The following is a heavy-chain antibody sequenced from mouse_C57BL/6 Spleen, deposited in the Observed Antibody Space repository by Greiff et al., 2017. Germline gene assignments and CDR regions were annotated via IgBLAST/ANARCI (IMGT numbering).Heavy chain of an antibody. Sequence: EVQLQQSGPELVKPGASVKISCKASGYTFTDYYMNWVQQSHGKSLEWIGDINPNNGGTSYNQKFKGKATLTVDKSSSTAYMELLSLTSEDSAVYYCAREATGGSSYAMDYWGQGTSVTVSS. CDR3: AREATGGSSYAMDY. CDR1: GYTFTDYY. CDR2: INPNNGGT. J-gene: IGHJ4*01. V-gene: IGHV1-26*01. D-gene: IGHD1-1*01.